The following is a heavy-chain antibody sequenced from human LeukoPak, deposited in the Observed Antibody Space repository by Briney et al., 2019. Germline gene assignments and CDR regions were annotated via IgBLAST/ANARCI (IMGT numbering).Heavy chain of an antibody. CDR3: AKDPLKYCSSTSCYARYFDY. D-gene: IGHD2-2*01. V-gene: IGHV3-30*02. CDR2: IRYDGSNK. CDR1: GFTFSSYG. J-gene: IGHJ4*02. Sequence: GGSLRLSCAASGFTFSSYGMHWVRQAPGKGLEWVAFIRYDGSNKYYADSVKGRFTISRDNSKNTLYLQMNSLRAEDTAVYYCAKDPLKYCSSTSCYARYFDYWGQGTLVTVSS.